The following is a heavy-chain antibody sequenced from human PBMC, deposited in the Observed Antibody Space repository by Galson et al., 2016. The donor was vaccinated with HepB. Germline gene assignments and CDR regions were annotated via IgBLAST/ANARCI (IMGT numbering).Heavy chain of an antibody. V-gene: IGHV3-23*01. D-gene: IGHD3-3*01. J-gene: IGHJ6*03. Sequence: SLRLSCAASGFTFNNYAMNWVRQAPGKGLEWVSGISGSGGRAYYSDSARGRFTISRDNSKNTLYLQLNSLKAGDTAIYYCAKDSRRSTFGVLNHGLFSYMDVWGKGTTVTVSS. CDR1: GFTFNNYA. CDR2: ISGSGGRA. CDR3: AKDSRRSTFGVLNHGLFSYMDV.